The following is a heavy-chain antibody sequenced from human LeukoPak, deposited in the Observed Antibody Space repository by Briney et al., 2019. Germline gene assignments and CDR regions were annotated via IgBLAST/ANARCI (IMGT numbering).Heavy chain of an antibody. CDR2: INSDGSST. CDR1: GFTFSTYW. Sequence: GGSLRLSCAASGFTFSTYWMRWVRQAPGKGLVWVSRINSDGSSTNYADSVKGRFTISRDNAKNTLYLQMNSLRAEDTAVYYCARDLFVVLPTLWGQGTLVTVSS. CDR3: ARDLFVVLPTL. V-gene: IGHV3-74*01. J-gene: IGHJ4*02. D-gene: IGHD2-2*01.